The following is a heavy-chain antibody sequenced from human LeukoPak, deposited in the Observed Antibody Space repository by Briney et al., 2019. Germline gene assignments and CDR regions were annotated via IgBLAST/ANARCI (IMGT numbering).Heavy chain of an antibody. CDR1: GFTFTSYA. CDR3: ARRFDS. J-gene: IGHJ4*02. CDR2: ITSSSTI. V-gene: IGHV3-48*02. Sequence: GRSLRLSCAASGFTFTSYAMNWVRQAPGKGLEWVSHITSSSTIYYADSVKGRFTISRDNAKNSLYLQMNSLRDEDTAVYYCARRFDSWGQGTLVTVSS.